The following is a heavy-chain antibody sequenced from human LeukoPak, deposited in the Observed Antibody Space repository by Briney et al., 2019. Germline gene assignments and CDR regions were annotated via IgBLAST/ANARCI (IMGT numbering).Heavy chain of an antibody. CDR2: IYSGGST. CDR3: ASTFYGDSPPY. CDR1: GFTVSSND. D-gene: IGHD4-17*01. Sequence: GGSLRLSCAASGFTVSSNDMSWVRQAPGKGLEWVSVIYSGGSTYYADSVKGRFTISRDNSKNTLYLQMNSLRAEDTAVYYCASTFYGDSPPYWGQGTLVTVSS. J-gene: IGHJ4*02. V-gene: IGHV3-66*01.